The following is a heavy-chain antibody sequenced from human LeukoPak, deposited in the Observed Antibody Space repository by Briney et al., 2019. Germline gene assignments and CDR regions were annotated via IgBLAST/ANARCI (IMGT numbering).Heavy chain of an antibody. D-gene: IGHD1-26*01. V-gene: IGHV4-39*01. CDR1: GGSISSSTYY. J-gene: IGHJ4*02. Sequence: SETLSLTCTVSGGSISSSTYYWAWFRQSPGKGLEWIGSITYSGSTYYNPPLESRVTISVDTSKNQFSLRLISVTAVDTAVYYCARQGVGATDCWGQGTLVTVSS. CDR2: ITYSGST. CDR3: ARQGVGATDC.